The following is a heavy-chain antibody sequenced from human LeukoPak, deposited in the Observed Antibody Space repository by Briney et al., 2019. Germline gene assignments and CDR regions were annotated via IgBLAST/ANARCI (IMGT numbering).Heavy chain of an antibody. Sequence: SETLSLTCTVSGGSISSYYWRWIRQPPGKGLEWIGYIFYSGSTNYNPSLKSRVTISVDTSKNQFSLKLSSVTAADTAVYYCARHGSVSSGALVWGQGTLVTVSS. CDR3: ARHGSVSSGALV. V-gene: IGHV4-59*08. J-gene: IGHJ4*02. CDR2: IFYSGST. CDR1: GGSISSYY. D-gene: IGHD3-22*01.